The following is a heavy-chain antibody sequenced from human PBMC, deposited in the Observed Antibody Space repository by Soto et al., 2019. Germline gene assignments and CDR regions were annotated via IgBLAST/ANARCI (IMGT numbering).Heavy chain of an antibody. CDR3: ARDAAILWWGGTYYYYGMDV. V-gene: IGHV3-30-3*01. CDR2: ISYDGSNK. CDR1: GFTFSSYA. J-gene: IGHJ6*02. Sequence: PGGSLRLSCAASGFTFSSYAMHWVRQAPGKGLEWVAVISYDGSNKYYANSVKGRFTISRDNSKNTLYLQMNSLRAEDTAVYYCARDAAILWWGGTYYYYGMDVWGQGTTVTVSS. D-gene: IGHD2-21*01.